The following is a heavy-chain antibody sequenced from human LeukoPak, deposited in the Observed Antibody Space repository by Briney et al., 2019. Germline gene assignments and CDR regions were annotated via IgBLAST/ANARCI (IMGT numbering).Heavy chain of an antibody. CDR2: IYYSGST. J-gene: IGHJ6*02. V-gene: IGHV4-59*08. CDR3: ARLNYYYYYGMDV. CDR1: GGSFSSYY. D-gene: IGHD4-11*01. Sequence: SETLSLTCTVSGGSFSSYYWSWIRQPPGKGLEWIGYIYYSGSTNYNPSLKRRVTISVDTSKNQFSLKLSSVTAADTAVYYCARLNYYYYYGMDVWGQGTTVTVSS.